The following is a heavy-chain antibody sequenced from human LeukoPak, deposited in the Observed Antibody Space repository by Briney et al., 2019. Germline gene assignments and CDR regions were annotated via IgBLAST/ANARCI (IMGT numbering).Heavy chain of an antibody. J-gene: IGHJ4*02. CDR2: AYSTGST. CDR3: VQTTGWPGFDY. CDR1: GGSISGYY. Sequence: SETLSLTCAVSGGSISGYYWSWIRQPPGRGLEWVGYAYSTGSTNYNPSLASRVTMSIDTSKNHFSLRLTSVTAADTAVYYCVQTTGWPGFDYWGQGILVTVSS. D-gene: IGHD6-19*01. V-gene: IGHV4-4*08.